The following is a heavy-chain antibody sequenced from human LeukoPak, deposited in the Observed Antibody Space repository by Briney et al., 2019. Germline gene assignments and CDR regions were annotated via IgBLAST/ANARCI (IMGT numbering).Heavy chain of an antibody. CDR2: INPYSGGT. V-gene: IGHV1-2*02. Sequence: ASVKVSCKASGYTFTGYYMHWVRQAPGQGLEWMGWINPYSGGTNSVQKFQGRVTMTRDTSISTAYMELSRLTSDDTAVYYCARGWELLRGPINWFDPWGQGTLVTVSS. D-gene: IGHD1-26*01. CDR1: GYTFTGYY. J-gene: IGHJ5*02. CDR3: ARGWELLRGPINWFDP.